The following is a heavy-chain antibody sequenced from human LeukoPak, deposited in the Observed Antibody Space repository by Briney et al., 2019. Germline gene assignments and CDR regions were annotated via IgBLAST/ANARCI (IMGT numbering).Heavy chain of an antibody. J-gene: IGHJ4*02. CDR3: VKGGFDRLSYIPPSGGFDY. CDR1: GFTFSSYA. V-gene: IGHV3-64D*06. CDR2: ISSNGGST. Sequence: GGSLRLSCSASGFTFSSYAMHWVRQAPGKGLEYVSAISSNGGSTYYADSVKGRFTISRDNSKNTLYLQMSSLRAEDTAVYYCVKGGFDRLSYIPPSGGFDYWGQGTLVTVSS. D-gene: IGHD3-9*01.